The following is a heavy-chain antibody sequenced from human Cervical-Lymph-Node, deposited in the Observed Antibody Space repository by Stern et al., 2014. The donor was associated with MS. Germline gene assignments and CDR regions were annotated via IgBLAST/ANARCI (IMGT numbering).Heavy chain of an antibody. D-gene: IGHD6-6*01. CDR2: ISPNSGAT. V-gene: IGHV1-2*06. CDR1: GYSFTDYY. Sequence: QVQLMQSGAEVKKPGASVKVSCKASGYSFTDYYLHWVRQAPGQGLEWMGRISPNSGATSYAQKFEGRVTMTRDTSINTAYMGLSRLTSDDTAVYFCAKDGSPWYEDNLEIWGQGTMVTVSS. J-gene: IGHJ3*02. CDR3: AKDGSPWYEDNLEI.